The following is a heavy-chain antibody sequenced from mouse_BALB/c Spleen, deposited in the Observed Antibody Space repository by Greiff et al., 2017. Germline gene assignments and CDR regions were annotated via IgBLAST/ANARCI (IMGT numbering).Heavy chain of an antibody. CDR3: ARSEGNYRDAMDY. CDR1: GYTFTSYT. Sequence: VHLVESGAELARPGASVKMSCKASGYTFTSYTMHWVKQRPGQGLEWIGYINPSSGYTNYNQKFKDKATLTADKSSSTAYMQLSSLTSEDSAVYYCARSEGNYRDAMDYWGQGTSVTVSS. D-gene: IGHD2-1*01. J-gene: IGHJ4*01. V-gene: IGHV1-4*01. CDR2: INPSSGYT.